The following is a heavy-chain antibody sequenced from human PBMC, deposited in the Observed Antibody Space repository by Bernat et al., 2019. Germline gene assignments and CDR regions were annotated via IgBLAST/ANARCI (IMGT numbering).Heavy chain of an antibody. CDR1: GGSISSGGYY. CDR2: IYYSGST. D-gene: IGHD3-10*01. CDR3: ARGDYYGSGSYYIAGVPYDY. V-gene: IGHV4-31*03. Sequence: QVQLQESGPGLVKHSQTLSLTCTVSGGSISSGGYYWSWIRQHPGKGLEWIGYIYYSGSTYYNPSLKSRVTISVDTSKNQFSLKLSSVTAADTAVYYCARGDYYGSGSYYIAGVPYDYWGQGTLVTVSS. J-gene: IGHJ4*02.